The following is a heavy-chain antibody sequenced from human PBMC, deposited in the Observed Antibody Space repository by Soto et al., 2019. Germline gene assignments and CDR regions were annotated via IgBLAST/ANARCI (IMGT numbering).Heavy chain of an antibody. V-gene: IGHV4-38-2*01. CDR1: GFFISSGNY. CDR2: IFHGGNT. J-gene: IGHJ3*01. D-gene: IGHD2-15*01. CDR3: ARARWYDAFDV. Sequence: SETLSLTCAVSGFFISSGNYWGWIRKPPGKGLEWIGSIFHGGNTYYDPSLKSRVTISVDMSKNQFSLKLNSVTAADTAVYYCARARWYDAFDVWGQGTVVTVSS.